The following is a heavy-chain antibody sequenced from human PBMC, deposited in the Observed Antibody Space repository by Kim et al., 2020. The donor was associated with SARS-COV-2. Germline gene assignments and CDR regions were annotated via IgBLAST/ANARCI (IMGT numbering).Heavy chain of an antibody. CDR2: IGTGGITT. V-gene: IGHV3-23*01. CDR1: EFTFSNYA. Sequence: GGSLRLSCVASEFTFSNYAMNWVRQAPGKGLECVSIIGTGGITTFYADSVKGRFTISRDNSKNTLYLHMNSLRAEDTAIYYCARLRIASWKGNGLDVWGQGTTVIVSS. CDR3: ARLRIASWKGNGLDV. D-gene: IGHD2-2*01. J-gene: IGHJ6*02.